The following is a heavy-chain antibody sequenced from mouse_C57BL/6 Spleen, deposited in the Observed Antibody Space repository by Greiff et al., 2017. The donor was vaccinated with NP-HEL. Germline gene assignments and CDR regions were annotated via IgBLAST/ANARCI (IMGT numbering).Heavy chain of an antibody. CDR3: ARHFPDYYGSSFDY. J-gene: IGHJ2*01. CDR1: GYTFTSYW. V-gene: IGHV1-50*01. Sequence: VQLQQPGAELVKPGASVKLSCKASGYTFTSYWMQWVKQRPGQGLEWIGEIDPSDSYTNYNQKFKGKATLTVDTSSSTAYMQLSSLTSEDSAVYYCARHFPDYYGSSFDYWGQGTTLTVSS. CDR2: IDPSDSYT. D-gene: IGHD1-1*01.